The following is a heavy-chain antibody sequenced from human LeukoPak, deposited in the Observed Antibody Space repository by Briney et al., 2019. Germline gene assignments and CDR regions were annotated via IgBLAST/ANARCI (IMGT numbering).Heavy chain of an antibody. CDR3: ARVLHYYDSTPGY. V-gene: IGHV1-8*03. D-gene: IGHD3-22*01. CDR1: GYTFTSYD. Sequence: ASVKVSCKASGYTFTSYDINWVRQATGQGLEWMVWMNPNSGNTGYAQKFQGRVTITRNTSISTAYMELSSLRSEDTAVYYCARVLHYYDSTPGYWGQGTLVTVSS. CDR2: MNPNSGNT. J-gene: IGHJ4*02.